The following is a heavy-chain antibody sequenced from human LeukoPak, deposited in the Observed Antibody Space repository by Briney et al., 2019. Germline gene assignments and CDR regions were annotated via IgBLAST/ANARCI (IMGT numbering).Heavy chain of an antibody. CDR1: GGSISSSSYY. V-gene: IGHV4-39*07. CDR2: MYSSGST. Sequence: SETLSLTCTVSGGSISSSSYYWGWIRQPPGKGLEWIGSMYSSGSTYYNPSLKSRVTISVDTSKNQSSLKLSSVTAADTAVYYCARISSGWSYFDYWGQGTLVTVSS. CDR3: ARISSGWSYFDY. J-gene: IGHJ4*02. D-gene: IGHD6-19*01.